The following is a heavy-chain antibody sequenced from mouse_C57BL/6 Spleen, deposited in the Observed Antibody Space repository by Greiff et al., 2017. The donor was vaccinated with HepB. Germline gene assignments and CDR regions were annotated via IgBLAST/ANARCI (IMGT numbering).Heavy chain of an antibody. CDR3: ARYSYDGYRAWFAY. Sequence: QVQLQQSGAELARPGASVKMSCKASGYTFTSYTMHWVKQRPGQGLEWIGYINPSSGYTKYNQKFKDKATLTADKSSSTAYMQLSSLTSEDSAVYYCARYSYDGYRAWFAYWGQGTLVTVSA. V-gene: IGHV1-4*01. CDR1: GYTFTSYT. J-gene: IGHJ3*01. CDR2: INPSSGYT. D-gene: IGHD2-3*01.